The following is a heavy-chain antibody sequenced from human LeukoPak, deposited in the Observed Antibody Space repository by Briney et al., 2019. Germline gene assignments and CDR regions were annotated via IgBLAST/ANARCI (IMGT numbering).Heavy chain of an antibody. D-gene: IGHD3-16*01. J-gene: IGHJ4*02. CDR1: GFTFSSYS. CDR2: ISSSSSTI. CDR3: ARENDQGFDY. Sequence: GGSLRLSCAASGFTFSSYSMNWVRQAPGKGLEWVSYISSSSSTIYYVDSVKGRFAISRDNAKNSLYLQMNSLRAEDTAVYYCARENDQGFDYWGQGTLVTVSS. V-gene: IGHV3-48*01.